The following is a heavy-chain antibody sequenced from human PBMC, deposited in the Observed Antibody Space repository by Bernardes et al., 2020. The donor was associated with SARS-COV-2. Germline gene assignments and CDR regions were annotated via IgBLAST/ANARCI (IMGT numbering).Heavy chain of an antibody. J-gene: IGHJ6*02. Sequence: TLFLNSTLSGGSISSSRYYWGWIRPPPGKGLEWIGSIYYSGSTYYNPSLKSRVTISVDTSKNQFSLKLSSVTAADTAMYYCARDAEVVPAEIPEPDVWGQGTTVTVSS. D-gene: IGHD2-2*01. CDR2: IYYSGST. V-gene: IGHV4-39*02. CDR3: ARDAEVVPAEIPEPDV. CDR1: GGSISSSRYY.